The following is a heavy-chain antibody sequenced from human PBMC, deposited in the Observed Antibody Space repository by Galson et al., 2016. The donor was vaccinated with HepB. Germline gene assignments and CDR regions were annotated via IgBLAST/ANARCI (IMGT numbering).Heavy chain of an antibody. CDR1: GGPFIRSA. V-gene: IGHV1-69*13. Sequence: SVKVSCKASGGPFIRSAITWVRQAPGQGLEFIGTIIPSFGTPNYAHKFQGRVTITADESTSTAFMELSSLRAEDTAVYYCARIVLKGYSSSWYYFDQWGQGTLVTVSS. J-gene: IGHJ4*02. CDR2: IIPSFGTP. D-gene: IGHD6-13*01. CDR3: ARIVLKGYSSSWYYFDQ.